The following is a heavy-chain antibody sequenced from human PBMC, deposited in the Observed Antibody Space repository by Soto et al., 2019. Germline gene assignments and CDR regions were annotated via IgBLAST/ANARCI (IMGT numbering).Heavy chain of an antibody. D-gene: IGHD6-13*01. CDR1: GGSISSYY. Sequence: QVQLQESGPGLVKPSETLSLTCTVSGGSISSYYWSWIRQPPGKGLEWIGYIYYSGSTNYNPSLKSRVTISVDTSKNQFSLKLSSVTAADTAVYYCARHGVAAAGTKAFDIWGQGTMVTVSS. J-gene: IGHJ3*02. V-gene: IGHV4-59*08. CDR3: ARHGVAAAGTKAFDI. CDR2: IYYSGST.